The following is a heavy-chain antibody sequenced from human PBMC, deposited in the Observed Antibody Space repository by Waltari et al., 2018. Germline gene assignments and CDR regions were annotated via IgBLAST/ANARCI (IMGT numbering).Heavy chain of an antibody. CDR2: IKQDGNEK. V-gene: IGHV3-7*04. CDR3: AGVLRWYFDY. CDR1: GFPFSHYC. D-gene: IGHD4-17*01. Sequence: VQLVESGGGVVQPGRSLSLSCADSGFPFSHYCITWVRQAPGKGLEWVANIKQDGNEKYYVDSVKGRFTISRDNAKNSLYLQMNSLRAEDTAVYYCAGVLRWYFDYWGQGTLVTVSS. J-gene: IGHJ4*02.